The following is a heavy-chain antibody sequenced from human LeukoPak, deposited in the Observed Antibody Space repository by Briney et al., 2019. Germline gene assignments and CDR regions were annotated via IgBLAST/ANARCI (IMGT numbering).Heavy chain of an antibody. D-gene: IGHD1-26*01. CDR3: ASGNSFDY. J-gene: IGHJ4*02. CDR2: IKPDGTEK. V-gene: IGHV3-7*01. Sequence: GGSLRLSCAASGFSFSNSWMSWARQAPGKGLECVANIKPDGTEKYYVDSVKGRFTISRDNAKNSLYLQMNSLRAEDTAVYYRASGNSFDYWGQGTLVTASS. CDR1: GFSFSNSW.